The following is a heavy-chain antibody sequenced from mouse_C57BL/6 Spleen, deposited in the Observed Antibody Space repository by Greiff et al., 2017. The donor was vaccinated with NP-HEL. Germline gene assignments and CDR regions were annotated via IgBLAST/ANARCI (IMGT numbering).Heavy chain of an antibody. D-gene: IGHD1-1*01. CDR2: IYPGNSDT. V-gene: IGHV1-5*01. CDR3: TRGTTVVGEYFDY. J-gene: IGHJ2*01. Sequence: EVQLQQSGTVLARPGASVKMSCKTSGYTFTSYWMHWVKQRPGQGLEWIGAIYPGNSDTSYNQKFKGKAKLTAVTSASTAYMELSSLTNEDSAVYYCTRGTTVVGEYFDYWGQGTTLTVSS. CDR1: GYTFTSYW.